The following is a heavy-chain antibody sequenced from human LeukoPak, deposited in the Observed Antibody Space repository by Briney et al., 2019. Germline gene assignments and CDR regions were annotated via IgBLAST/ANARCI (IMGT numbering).Heavy chain of an antibody. V-gene: IGHV1-18*01. D-gene: IGHD1-14*01. J-gene: IGHJ6*02. CDR2: ISAYNGNT. CDR3: AREETHHVYYGMDV. CDR1: GYTFTSYG. Sequence: ASVKVSCKASGYTFTSYGNSWVRQAPGQGLEWMGWISAYNGNTNYAQKVQGRVTMTTDTSTSTAYMELRSLRSDDTAVYYCAREETHHVYYGMDVWGQGTMVTVSS.